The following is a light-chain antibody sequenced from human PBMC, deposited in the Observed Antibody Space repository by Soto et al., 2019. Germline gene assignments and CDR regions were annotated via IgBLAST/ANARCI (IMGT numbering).Light chain of an antibody. V-gene: IGLV1-47*01. CDR2: TNN. Sequence: VLTQPPSASGTPGQRVTISCSGSSSNIGSNYVYWYQQLPGTAPKLLIYTNNQRPSGVPDRFSGSKSGTSASLAISGLRSEDEADYYCAAWDDSLSGAVFGGGTQLTVL. CDR3: AAWDDSLSGAV. J-gene: IGLJ7*01. CDR1: SSNIGSNY.